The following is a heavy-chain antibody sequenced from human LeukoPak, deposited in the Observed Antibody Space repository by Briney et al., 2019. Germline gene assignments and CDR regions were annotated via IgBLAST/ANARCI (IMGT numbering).Heavy chain of an antibody. CDR2: ISGSGGST. Sequence: AGGSLRLSCAASGFSFSTYAMNWVRQAPGKGLEWVSTISGSGGSTYYADSVKGRFTISRDNSENTLYLQMNSLRAEDTAVYYCTRAVGNPIHPGSYCSQGTLVTVSS. J-gene: IGHJ4*02. D-gene: IGHD4-23*01. CDR1: GFSFSTYA. CDR3: TRAVGNPIHPGSY. V-gene: IGHV3-23*01.